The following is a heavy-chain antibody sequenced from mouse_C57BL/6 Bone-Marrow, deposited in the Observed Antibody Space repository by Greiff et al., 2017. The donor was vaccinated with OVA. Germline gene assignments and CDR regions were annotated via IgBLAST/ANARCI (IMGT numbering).Heavy chain of an antibody. Sequence: EVQVVESGGGLVKPGGSLKLSCAASGFTFSSYAMSWVRQTPEKRLEWVATISDGGSYTYYPDNVKGRFTISRDNAKNNLYLQMSHLKSEDTAMYYCATDGSSHYAMDYWGQGTSVTVSS. J-gene: IGHJ4*01. V-gene: IGHV5-4*01. CDR2: ISDGGSYT. CDR1: GFTFSSYA. D-gene: IGHD1-1*01. CDR3: ATDGSSHYAMDY.